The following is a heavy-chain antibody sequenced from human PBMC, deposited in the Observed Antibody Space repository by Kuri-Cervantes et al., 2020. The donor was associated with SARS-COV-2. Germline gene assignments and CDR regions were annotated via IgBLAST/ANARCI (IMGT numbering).Heavy chain of an antibody. J-gene: IGHJ3*02. V-gene: IGHV3-7*01. D-gene: IGHD1-26*01. CDR2: IKQDGSEK. CDR3: AREGVDIVGAPHDAFDI. CDR1: GFTFSSYW. Sequence: GESLKISCAASGFTFSSYWMSWVRQAPGKGLEWEANIKQDGSEKYYVDSVKGRFTISRDNAKNSLYLQMNSLRAEDTAVYYCAREGVDIVGAPHDAFDIWGQGTMVTVSS.